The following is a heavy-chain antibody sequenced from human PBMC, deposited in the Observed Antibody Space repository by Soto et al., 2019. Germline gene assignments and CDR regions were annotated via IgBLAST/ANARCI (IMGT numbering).Heavy chain of an antibody. Sequence: QVQLVQSGAAVKKPGSSVKVSCKASGGTFSSYAISWVRQAPGQGLEWMGGIIPIFGTANYAQKFQGRVTITADKSTSTAYMELRRLRSEATAVYSCAGGDSQDIAARRYQHGGQGTLVTVAS. CDR3: AGGDSQDIAARRYQH. CDR1: GGTFSSYA. CDR2: IIPIFGTA. J-gene: IGHJ1*01. D-gene: IGHD6-6*01. V-gene: IGHV1-69*06.